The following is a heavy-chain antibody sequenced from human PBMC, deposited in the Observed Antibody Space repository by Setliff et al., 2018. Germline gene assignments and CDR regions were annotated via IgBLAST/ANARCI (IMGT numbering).Heavy chain of an antibody. CDR2: IYPGDSDT. CDR1: GYTFTNYW. D-gene: IGHD3-16*01. V-gene: IGHV5-51*01. J-gene: IGHJ4*02. CDR3: ARVPNWVKLDN. Sequence: PGESLKISCQGSGYTFTNYWIGWVRLMPWKGLEWMGAIYPGDSDTRHSPSFQGQVTTSADKSISTAYLQWSSLDASDTAMYFCARVPNWVKLDNWGQGTLVTVSS.